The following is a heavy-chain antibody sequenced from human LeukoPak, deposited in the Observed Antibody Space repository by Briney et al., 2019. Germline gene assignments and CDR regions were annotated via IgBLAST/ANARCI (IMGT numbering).Heavy chain of an antibody. D-gene: IGHD3-3*02. Sequence: PSETLSLTCAVYGGSFSGYYWSWIRQPPGKGLEWIGEINHSGSTNYNPSLKSRVTISVDTSKNQFSLKLSSVTAADTAVYYCARGQFWSGYSIWGQGTLVTVSS. J-gene: IGHJ4*02. CDR1: GGSFSGYY. V-gene: IGHV4-34*01. CDR2: INHSGST. CDR3: ARGQFWSGYSI.